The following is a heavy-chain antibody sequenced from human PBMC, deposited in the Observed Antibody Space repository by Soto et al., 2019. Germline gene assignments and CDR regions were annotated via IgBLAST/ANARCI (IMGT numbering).Heavy chain of an antibody. J-gene: IGHJ4*02. CDR1: GYTFTSYG. CDR2: ISAYNGNT. CDR3: ARVVYYYGSGSYSPSLIAY. D-gene: IGHD3-10*01. V-gene: IGHV1-18*01. Sequence: GASVKVSCKASGYTFTSYGISWVRQAPGQGLEWMGWISAYNGNTNYAQKLQGRVTMTTDTSTSTAYMELRSLRSDDTAVYYCARVVYYYGSGSYSPSLIAYWGQGTLVTVSS.